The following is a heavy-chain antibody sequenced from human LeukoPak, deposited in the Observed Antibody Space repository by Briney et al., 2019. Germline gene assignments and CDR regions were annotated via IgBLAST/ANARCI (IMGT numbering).Heavy chain of an antibody. CDR3: AREIRDRERVVGATPPAFDI. D-gene: IGHD1-26*01. J-gene: IGHJ3*02. CDR2: ISSSGSTI. CDR1: GFTFSSYE. V-gene: IGHV3-48*03. Sequence: PGGSLRLSCAASGFTFSSYEMNWVRQAPGKGLEWVSYISSSGSTIYYADSVKGRFTISRDNAKNSLYLQMNSLRAEDTAAYYCAREIRDRERVVGATPPAFDIWGQGTMVTVSS.